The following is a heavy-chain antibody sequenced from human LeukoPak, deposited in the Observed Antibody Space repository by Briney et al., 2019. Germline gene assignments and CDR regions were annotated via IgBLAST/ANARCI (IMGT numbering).Heavy chain of an antibody. CDR3: ARHVLSGYLDDWYFDL. CDR2: IYYSGST. V-gene: IGHV4-39*01. D-gene: IGHD3-3*01. J-gene: IGHJ2*01. Sequence: PSETLSLTCTVSAGSISSSRYYWGWLRQPPGKGPEWIGSIYYSGSTYYNPSLKSRVTISVDTSKNQFSLKPSSVTAADTAVYYCARHVLSGYLDDWYFDLWGRGTLVTVSS. CDR1: AGSISSSRYY.